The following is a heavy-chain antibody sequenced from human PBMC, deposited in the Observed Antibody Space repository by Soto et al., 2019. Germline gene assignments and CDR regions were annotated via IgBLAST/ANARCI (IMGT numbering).Heavy chain of an antibody. J-gene: IGHJ4*02. V-gene: IGHV4-61*08. CDR2: IYYSGST. CDR3: AARVRYGDTGYDLFEY. Sequence: ALETLCLSWSVSGGSGSDRGCYRSWIRQPPGKGLEWIGYIYYSGSTNYNPSLKSRVTISVDTSRKQFSLKLTSVTAADTAVYYCAARVRYGDTGYDLFEYWGQGTLVTVSS. CDR1: GGSGSDRGCY. D-gene: IGHD5-12*01.